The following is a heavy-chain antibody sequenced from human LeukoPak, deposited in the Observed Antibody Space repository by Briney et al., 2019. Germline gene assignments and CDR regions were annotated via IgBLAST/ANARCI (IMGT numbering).Heavy chain of an antibody. CDR2: IYYTGTT. CDR3: ASKSTDHGELRFDY. Sequence: PSGTLSLTCTLSGDSTNTYFWSWIRQSPGKGLEWIGYIYYTGTTNYNPSLKSRVTISVDTSKNQFSLKVNSVTAADTGVYYCASKSTDHGELRFDYWGQGTLVTVSS. V-gene: IGHV4-59*01. D-gene: IGHD4-17*01. CDR1: GDSTNTYF. J-gene: IGHJ4*02.